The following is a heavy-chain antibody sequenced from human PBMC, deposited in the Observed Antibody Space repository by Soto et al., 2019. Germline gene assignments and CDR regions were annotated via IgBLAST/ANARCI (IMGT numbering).Heavy chain of an antibody. Sequence: PGGSLRLSCAASGFTFCTYGMHWVRQAPGKGLEWVAAIWYDGSNKYYADSVKGRFTISRDTSKNQVVLTMTNMDPVDTATYYCAHRQRTVYFDYWGQGTLVSVSS. CDR1: GFTFCTYG. J-gene: IGHJ4*02. CDR2: IWYDGSNK. D-gene: IGHD4-17*01. V-gene: IGHV3-33*03. CDR3: AHRQRTVYFDY.